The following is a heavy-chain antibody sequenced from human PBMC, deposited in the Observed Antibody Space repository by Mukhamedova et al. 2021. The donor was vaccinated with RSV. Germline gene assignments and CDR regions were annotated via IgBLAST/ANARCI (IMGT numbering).Heavy chain of an antibody. V-gene: IGHV3-74*01. J-gene: IGHJ4*02. CDR3: ARDGGGSFDS. Sequence: DFVKGRFTISRDNAKNTISLQMNSLTAEDSAVYYCARDGGGSFDSWGQGTLVTVSS.